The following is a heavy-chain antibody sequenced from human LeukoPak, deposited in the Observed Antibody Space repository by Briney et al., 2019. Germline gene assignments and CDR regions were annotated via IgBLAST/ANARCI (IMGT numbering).Heavy chain of an antibody. V-gene: IGHV3-48*03. CDR3: VRGLRYTILGGDYF. CDR2: ISSSGSTI. J-gene: IGHJ4*02. CDR1: GFTFSSYD. Sequence: GGSLRLSCAVSGFTFSSYDVKWVRQXPGKGLEWVSFISSSGSTINCADSVNGRFTISRDNAKNSLYLQMNSLRAEDTAVYYCVRGLRYTILGGDYFWGQGTLVTVSS. D-gene: IGHD3-3*01.